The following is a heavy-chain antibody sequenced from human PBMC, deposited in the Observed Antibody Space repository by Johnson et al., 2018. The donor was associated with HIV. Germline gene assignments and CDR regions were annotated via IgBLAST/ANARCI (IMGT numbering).Heavy chain of an antibody. J-gene: IGHJ3*02. CDR2: IWYDGSNT. D-gene: IGHD5-24*01. CDR3: ARRSGYAFDI. CDR1: GFTFNSYG. V-gene: IGHV3-33*03. Sequence: QVQPVESGGGVVQPGRSLRLSCAASGFTFNSYGMHWVRQAPGKGLEWVAVIWYDGSNTNYADSVKGRFTISRDNAKNSVYLQMKSLRAEDTAVYYCARRSGYAFDIWGQGTMVTVSS.